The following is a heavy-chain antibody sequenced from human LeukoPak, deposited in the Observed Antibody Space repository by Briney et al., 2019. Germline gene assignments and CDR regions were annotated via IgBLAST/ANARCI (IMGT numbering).Heavy chain of an antibody. D-gene: IGHD6-13*01. V-gene: IGHV3-7*01. Sequence: PGGSLRLSCAASGLTFTDFWMNWVRLAPGRGLEWLANINPDGNEKYYVDSVKGGFAMSRDNAKNEVYLEMNSLRAEDTGVYYCSGRDSSRSPRAYWGQGTLVSVSS. CDR2: INPDGNEK. J-gene: IGHJ4*02. CDR3: SGRDSSRSPRAY. CDR1: GLTFTDFW.